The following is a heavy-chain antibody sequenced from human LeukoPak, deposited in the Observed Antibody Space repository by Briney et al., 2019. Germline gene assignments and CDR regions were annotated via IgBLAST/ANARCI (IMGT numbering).Heavy chain of an antibody. D-gene: IGHD1-26*01. J-gene: IGHJ4*02. CDR2: ISYDGGTK. Sequence: GTSLRLSCIASGFTFSNYAMHWVRQAPGKGLEWVAVISYDGGTKYYADSVKGRFSISRDNSKNTLYLQMNSLRAEDTAVYYCAKLFGATPSTDYWGQGTLVTVSS. V-gene: IGHV3-30-3*02. CDR3: AKLFGATPSTDY. CDR1: GFTFSNYA.